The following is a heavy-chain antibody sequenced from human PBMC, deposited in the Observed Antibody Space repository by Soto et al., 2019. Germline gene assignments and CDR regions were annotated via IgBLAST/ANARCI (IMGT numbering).Heavy chain of an antibody. D-gene: IGHD2-15*01. J-gene: IGHJ4*02. CDR1: GGSVSATNW. CDR2: INLSGTT. CDR3: ARFDCSGGSCSQFDY. Sequence: SETLSLTCAVSGGSVSATNWWSRFRQPPGKGLEWIGEINLSGTTNYNPSPKRRVTMSIDQSQNEVSLTLTAVTAADTAVYYCARFDCSGGSCSQFDYWGQGALVTVS. V-gene: IGHV4-4*02.